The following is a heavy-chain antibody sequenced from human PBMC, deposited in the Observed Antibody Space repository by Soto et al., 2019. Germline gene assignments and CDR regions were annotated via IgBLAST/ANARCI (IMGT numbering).Heavy chain of an antibody. Sequence: QVQLVQSGAEVKKPGASVKVSCKASGYTFTSYYMHWVRQAPGQGLEWMGIINPSGGSTSYAQKFQSRVTMTRDRSTSTVYMELSSLRSEDTAVYYCASKGSSSWYEVGYWGQGTLVTVSS. J-gene: IGHJ4*02. CDR3: ASKGSSSWYEVGY. CDR1: GYTFTSYY. D-gene: IGHD6-13*01. V-gene: IGHV1-46*03. CDR2: INPSGGST.